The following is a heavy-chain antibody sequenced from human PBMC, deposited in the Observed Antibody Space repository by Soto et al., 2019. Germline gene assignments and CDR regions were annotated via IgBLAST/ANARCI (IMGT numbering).Heavy chain of an antibody. V-gene: IGHV4-34*01. D-gene: IGHD1-1*01. Sequence: SETLSLTCAVYGGSFSDYYWSWIRQPPGKGLEWIGEINHSGITNYSPSLKSRVTMSVDTSKNQFSLKLTSVTAADTALYYCARFPFDSNDWTDPRYFDIWGQGTLVTVSS. CDR1: GGSFSDYY. CDR2: INHSGIT. CDR3: ARFPFDSNDWTDPRYFDI. J-gene: IGHJ4*02.